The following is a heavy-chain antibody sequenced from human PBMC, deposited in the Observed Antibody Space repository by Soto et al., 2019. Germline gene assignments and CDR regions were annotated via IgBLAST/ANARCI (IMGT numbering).Heavy chain of an antibody. J-gene: IGHJ5*02. D-gene: IGHD2-2*01. CDR1: GGTFSSYA. V-gene: IGHV1-69*01. Sequence: QVQLVQSGAEVKKPGSSVKVSCKASGGTFSSYAISWVRQAPGQGLEWMGGIIPIFGTANYAQKFQGRVTITADESTSTAYMELSSLRSEDTAVYYCARTDYNIHQLGVNWFDPWGQGTLVTVSS. CDR2: IIPIFGTA. CDR3: ARTDYNIHQLGVNWFDP.